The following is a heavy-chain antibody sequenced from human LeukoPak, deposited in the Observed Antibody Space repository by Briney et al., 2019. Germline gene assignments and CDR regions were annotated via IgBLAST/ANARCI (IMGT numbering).Heavy chain of an antibody. J-gene: IGHJ4*02. D-gene: IGHD1-26*01. CDR2: ISYTGTYI. Sequence: PGGSLRLSCAAAAFSLSAYNMNWVRQAPGKGLEWVSSISYTGTYIYYADSVKGRFTISRDNAQNSLYLQMNSLRAEDTAIYYCVRDRGTYRPIDYWGQGTLVTVSS. V-gene: IGHV3-21*04. CDR3: VRDRGTYRPIDY. CDR1: AFSLSAYN.